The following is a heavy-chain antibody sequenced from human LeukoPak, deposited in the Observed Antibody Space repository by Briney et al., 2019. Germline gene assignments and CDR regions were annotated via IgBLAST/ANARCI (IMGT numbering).Heavy chain of an antibody. CDR3: AKDVSPMITFGGVISD. J-gene: IGHJ4*02. CDR2: IRGSGTST. Sequence: GGSLRLSCAASGFTFSSYAMTWVRQAPGRELEWVSSIRGSGTSTYYADSVKGRFTISRDNSKNTLYLQMNSLRAEDTAVYYCAKDVSPMITFGGVISDWGQGTLVTVSS. D-gene: IGHD3-16*02. CDR1: GFTFSSYA. V-gene: IGHV3-23*01.